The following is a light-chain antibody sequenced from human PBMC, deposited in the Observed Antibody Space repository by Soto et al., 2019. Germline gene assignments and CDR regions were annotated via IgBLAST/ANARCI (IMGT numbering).Light chain of an antibody. V-gene: IGKV1-5*01. CDR3: QHHSTVRA. J-gene: IGKJ1*01. CDR1: QSISDR. Sequence: DIQMTQSPSTLSASVGDRVTITCRASQSISDRLAWYQRKPGKAPKLLIFDASSLESGVPSRFSGSGSGTEFALTSNGLQLDDVVTYCCQHHSTVRAFGQGTKVEI. CDR2: DAS.